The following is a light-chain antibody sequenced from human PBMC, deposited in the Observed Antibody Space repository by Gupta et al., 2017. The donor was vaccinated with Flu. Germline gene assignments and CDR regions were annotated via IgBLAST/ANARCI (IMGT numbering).Light chain of an antibody. J-gene: IGLJ1*01. V-gene: IGLV1-40*01. CDR3: QSYDSSLSVNI. CDR1: SSNIGADYG. Sequence: QSVLTQPPSVSGAPGQRVTISCTGSSSNIGADYGVHWYQQLPGTAPNLLIFGNNNRASGVPDRFSASKSGTSASLAITGLQAADEADYFCQSYDSSLSVNIFGGGTRVTVL. CDR2: GNN.